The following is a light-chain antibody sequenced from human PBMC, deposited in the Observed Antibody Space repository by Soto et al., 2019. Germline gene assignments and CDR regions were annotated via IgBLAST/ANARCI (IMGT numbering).Light chain of an antibody. CDR1: QDIRYD. CDR2: AAS. Sequence: AIQVTQSPSSLSASVGDRATISCRTSQDIRYDLGWYQQKPGEAPKHLIFAASNLQSGVPSRFRGSGSGTDFTLAISSLQPEDFATYYCLQHYNFSWTFGQGTKVDIK. CDR3: LQHYNFSWT. V-gene: IGKV1-6*02. J-gene: IGKJ1*01.